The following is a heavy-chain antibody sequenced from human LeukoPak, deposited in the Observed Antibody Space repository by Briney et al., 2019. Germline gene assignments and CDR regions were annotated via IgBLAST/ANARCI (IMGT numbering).Heavy chain of an antibody. CDR1: GYTFTSYG. J-gene: IGHJ6*03. CDR2: INPNSGGT. Sequence: EASVKVSCKASGYTFTSYGISWVRQAPGQGLEWMGWINPNSGGTNYAQKFQGRVTMTRDTSISTAYMELSRLRSDDTAVYYCARGRLGPLKTYYYGSGSPHYYYMDVWGKGTTVTVSS. V-gene: IGHV1-2*02. CDR3: ARGRLGPLKTYYYGSGSPHYYYMDV. D-gene: IGHD3-10*01.